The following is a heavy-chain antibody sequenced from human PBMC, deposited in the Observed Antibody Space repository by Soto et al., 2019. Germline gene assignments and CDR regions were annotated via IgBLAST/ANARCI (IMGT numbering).Heavy chain of an antibody. V-gene: IGHV1-18*01. CDR2: INPSDGNR. D-gene: IGHD3-22*01. CDR1: GYSFGFFG. Sequence: ASVKGSRKGFGYSFGFFGIKLGRQAPGQGLEWMGWINPSDGNRNFAQKFEDRVTMTTATSTNTVFLELRSLKSDDTAIYYCARDRLRGYDSSGFYSWGQGTMVTVSS. CDR3: ARDRLRGYDSSGFYS. J-gene: IGHJ4*02.